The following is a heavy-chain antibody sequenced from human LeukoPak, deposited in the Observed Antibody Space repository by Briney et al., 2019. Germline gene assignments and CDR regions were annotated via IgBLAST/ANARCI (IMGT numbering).Heavy chain of an antibody. CDR2: ISPYNGNT. D-gene: IGHD2-2*02. J-gene: IGHJ5*02. CDR1: GYSFTSYG. Sequence: ASVKVSCKASGYSFTSYGISWVRQAPGQGPEWMGWISPYNGNTNLAQKFQGRVTMTTHTSTSTAYMELRSLRSDDTAVHYCARLYCSTTTCYNFWFDHWGQGTLVTVSS. V-gene: IGHV1-18*01. CDR3: ARLYCSTTTCYNFWFDH.